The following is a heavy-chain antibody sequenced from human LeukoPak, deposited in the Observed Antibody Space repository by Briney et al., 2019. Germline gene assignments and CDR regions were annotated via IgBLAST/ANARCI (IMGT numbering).Heavy chain of an antibody. J-gene: IGHJ3*02. CDR3: AREITGPTWAFDI. D-gene: IGHD1-7*01. CDR2: IYYSGST. V-gene: IGHV4-59*08. CDR1: GGSIRSYY. Sequence: SETLSLTCTVSGGSIRSYYWSWIRQPPGKGLQWIGYIYYSGSTKYNPSLKSRVNISVDTSNNQFSLRLSSVTAADTAVYYCAREITGPTWAFDIWGQGTLVTVS.